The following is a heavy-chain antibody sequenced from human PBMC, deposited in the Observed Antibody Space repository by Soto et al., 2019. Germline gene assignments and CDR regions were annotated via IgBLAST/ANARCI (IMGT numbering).Heavy chain of an antibody. J-gene: IGHJ5*02. CDR3: ARSPRRITIFGVADNWFDP. CDR2: IYYSGST. CDR1: GGSVSSGSYY. Sequence: PSETLSLTCTVSGGSVSSGSYYWSWIRQPPGKGLEWIGYIYYSGSTNYNPSLKSRVTISVDTSKNQFSLKLSSVTAADTAVYYCARSPRRITIFGVADNWFDPWGQGTLVTVSS. V-gene: IGHV4-61*01. D-gene: IGHD3-3*01.